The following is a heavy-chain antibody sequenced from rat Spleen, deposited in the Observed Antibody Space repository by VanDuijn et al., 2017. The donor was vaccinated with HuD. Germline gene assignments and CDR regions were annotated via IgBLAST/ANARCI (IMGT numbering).Heavy chain of an antibody. CDR3: ARDYSSYIYVPHYFDY. D-gene: IGHD1-2*01. J-gene: IGHJ2*01. Sequence: QVQLKESGPGLVQPSQTLSLTCTVSGFSLTSYNVHWVRQPTGKGLEWMGIIWTGGSTDYNSALKSRLSISRDTSKSQVFLKMNSLQTEDIATYYCARDYSSYIYVPHYFDYWGQGVMVTVSS. CDR2: IWTGGST. V-gene: IGHV2-30*01. CDR1: GFSLTSYN.